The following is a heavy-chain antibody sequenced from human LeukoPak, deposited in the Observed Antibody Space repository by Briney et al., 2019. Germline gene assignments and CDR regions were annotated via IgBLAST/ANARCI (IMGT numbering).Heavy chain of an antibody. V-gene: IGHV3-23*01. Sequence: PGGTLMISCAAPGVTFVNSAMSWVRQAPGKGLEWVSSITGGGDTYYADSVRGRFTISRDNSRNTLYLQMNSLRAEDTDVYYCARGSTPGNGYYFDYWGQGTLVTVSS. CDR3: ARGSTPGNGYYFDY. CDR2: ITGGGDT. J-gene: IGHJ4*02. D-gene: IGHD3-10*01. CDR1: GVTFVNSA.